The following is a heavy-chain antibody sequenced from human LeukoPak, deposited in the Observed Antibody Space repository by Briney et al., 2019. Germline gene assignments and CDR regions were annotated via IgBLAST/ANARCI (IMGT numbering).Heavy chain of an antibody. Sequence: SETLSLTCTVSGGSISSYYWSWIRQPPGKGLEWIGYIYYSGSTNYNPSLMSRVTISVDTSKNQFSLKLSSVPAADTAVYYCARVSDNYEGWFDPWGQGTLVTVSS. J-gene: IGHJ5*02. CDR2: IYYSGST. D-gene: IGHD4-11*01. V-gene: IGHV4-59*01. CDR3: ARVSDNYEGWFDP. CDR1: GGSISSYY.